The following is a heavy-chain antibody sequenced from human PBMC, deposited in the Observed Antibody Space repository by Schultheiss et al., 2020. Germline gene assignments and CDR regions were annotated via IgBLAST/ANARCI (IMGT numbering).Heavy chain of an antibody. D-gene: IGHD3-10*01. V-gene: IGHV3-48*01. CDR2: ISSSSSTI. J-gene: IGHJ5*02. Sequence: GGSLRLSYAASGFTFSSYSMNWVRQAPGKGLEWVSYISSSSSTIYYADSVKGRFTISRDNAKNSLYLQMNSLKTEDTAVYYCTTLAYGSVSYYNEYSWFDPWGQGTLVTVSS. CDR3: TTLAYGSVSYYNEYSWFDP. CDR1: GFTFSSYS.